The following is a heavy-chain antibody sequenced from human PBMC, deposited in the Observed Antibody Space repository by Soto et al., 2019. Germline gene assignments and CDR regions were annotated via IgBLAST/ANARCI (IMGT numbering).Heavy chain of an antibody. V-gene: IGHV3-21*01. CDR2: ISSSNNYI. J-gene: IGHJ4*02. Sequence: GGSLRLSCAASGFTFSSRNVNWVRQTPGKGLEWVSSISSSNNYIYYADSVKGRFTISRDNSKNSLYLQMNSLRAEDTAIYYCARVQSSGQLYYFDSWGQGTLVTVS. CDR3: ARVQSSGQLYYFDS. CDR1: GFTFSSRN. D-gene: IGHD6-19*01.